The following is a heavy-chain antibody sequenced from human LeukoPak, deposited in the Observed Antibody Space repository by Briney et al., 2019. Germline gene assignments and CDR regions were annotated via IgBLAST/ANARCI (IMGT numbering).Heavy chain of an antibody. Sequence: GASVKVSCKASGYTFTGYYMHWVRQAPGQGLEWMGWINPNSGGTNYAQKFQGRVTMTRDTSISTAYMELSRLRSDDTAVYYCARVQYYYGSGSYYEYFDYWGQGTLVTVSS. D-gene: IGHD3-10*01. CDR1: GYTFTGYY. CDR3: ARVQYYYGSGSYYEYFDY. CDR2: INPNSGGT. V-gene: IGHV1-2*02. J-gene: IGHJ4*02.